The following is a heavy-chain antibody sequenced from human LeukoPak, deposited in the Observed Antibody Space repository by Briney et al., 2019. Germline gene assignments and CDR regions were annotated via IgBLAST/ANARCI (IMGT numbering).Heavy chain of an antibody. CDR3: ASPKSWIQLWFSFDY. CDR2: ISSSGSTI. CDR1: GFTFSDYY. Sequence: GGSLRLSCAASGFTFSDYYMSWIRQAPGKGLEWVSYISSSGSTIYYADSVKGRFTISRDNAKNSLYLQMNSLRAEDTAVYYCASPKSWIQLWFSFDYWGQGTPVTVSS. D-gene: IGHD5-18*01. V-gene: IGHV3-11*01. J-gene: IGHJ4*02.